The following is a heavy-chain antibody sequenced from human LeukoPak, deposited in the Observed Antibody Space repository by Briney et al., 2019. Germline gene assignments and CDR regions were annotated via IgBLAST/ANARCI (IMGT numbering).Heavy chain of an antibody. CDR1: GGSISIGGYS. Sequence: SQTLSLTCAVSGGSISIGGYSWSWIRQPPGKGLEWIGYIYHSGSTYYNPSLKSRVTISVDRSKNQFSLKLSSVTAADTAVYYCARGSSGYNWFDPWGQGTLVTVSS. V-gene: IGHV4-30-2*01. CDR2: IYHSGST. CDR3: ARGSSGYNWFDP. D-gene: IGHD3-22*01. J-gene: IGHJ5*02.